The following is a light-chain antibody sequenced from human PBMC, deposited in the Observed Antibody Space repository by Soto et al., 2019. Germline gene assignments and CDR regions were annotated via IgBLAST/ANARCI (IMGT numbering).Light chain of an antibody. V-gene: IGKV1-33*01. CDR1: QDIKNY. Sequence: DIQMTPSPSSLSASVGDRVPITCQASQDIKNYLNWYQQKSGKAPKLLIYDASDLETGVPSRFSGSGSGTDFTFTINSLQPEDIATYYCQQYDNLPLTFGGGTRWIS. CDR3: QQYDNLPLT. J-gene: IGKJ4*01. CDR2: DAS.